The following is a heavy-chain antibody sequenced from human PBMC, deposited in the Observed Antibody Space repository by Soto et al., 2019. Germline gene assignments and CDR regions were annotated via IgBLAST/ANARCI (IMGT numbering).Heavy chain of an antibody. Sequence: SETLSLTCGVSEESFSGNYWSWIRKRQGKGMEWIGETNYSASTKFSPSLTGRVTFSIDTSEVQFSFRLSSVTASDTSVYYCAIHSGGLRLFVSSLYRHTGSFDFWDQGTLLTVSS. CDR1: EESFSGNY. CDR2: TNYSAST. V-gene: IGHV4-34*01. J-gene: IGHJ3*01. D-gene: IGHD3-16*02. CDR3: AIHSGGLRLFVSSLYRHTGSFDF.